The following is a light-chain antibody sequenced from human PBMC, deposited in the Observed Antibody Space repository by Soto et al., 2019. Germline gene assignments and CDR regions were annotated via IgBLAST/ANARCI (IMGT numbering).Light chain of an antibody. CDR2: DAS. V-gene: IGKV1-5*01. Sequence: DIQMTQSPSTLSASVGDRVTITCRASQSISSWLAWYQQKPGKAPKLLIYDASSLESGVPSRFRGSGSGTEFTLTISSLQPDDFATYHCQQYNSYSYTFGQGTNVDIK. CDR1: QSISSW. J-gene: IGKJ2*01. CDR3: QQYNSYSYT.